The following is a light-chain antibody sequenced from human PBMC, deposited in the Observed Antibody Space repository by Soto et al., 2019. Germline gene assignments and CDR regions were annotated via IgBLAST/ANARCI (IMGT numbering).Light chain of an antibody. J-gene: IGKJ4*01. V-gene: IGKV1-5*03. Sequence: DIQMTQSPSTLSASVGDRVTITCRASQSISSWLAWYQQKPGKAPKLLIYNASSLESGVPSRFSGSGAGTEFTLTISSLQPDDFATYSCQQDNSYPLTFGGGTKVEIK. CDR3: QQDNSYPLT. CDR1: QSISSW. CDR2: NAS.